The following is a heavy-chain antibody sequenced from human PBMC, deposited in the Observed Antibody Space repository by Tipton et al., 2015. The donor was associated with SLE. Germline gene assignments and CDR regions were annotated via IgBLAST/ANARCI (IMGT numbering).Heavy chain of an antibody. CDR3: ARDACDI. Sequence: GLVKPSETLSLTCAVYGGSFSGYYWSWIRQPPGKGLEWIGEINHSGSTNYNPSLKSRVTISVDTSKNQFSLKLSSVTAADTAVYYCARDACDIWGQGTMVTVSS. J-gene: IGHJ3*02. CDR1: GGSFSGYY. CDR2: INHSGST. V-gene: IGHV4-34*01.